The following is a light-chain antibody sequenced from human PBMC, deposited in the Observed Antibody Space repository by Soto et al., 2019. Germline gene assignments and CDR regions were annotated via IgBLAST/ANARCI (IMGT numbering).Light chain of an antibody. CDR1: SSDVGGYNF. V-gene: IGLV2-14*01. CDR2: DVT. J-gene: IGLJ1*01. Sequence: VLTQPASVSGSPGQSITISCTGTSSDVGGYNFVSWYQQHPDKAPKLMIYDVTNRPSGVSNRFSGSKSGNTASLTISGLQAEDEADYYCSSYTSISTYVFGTGTKVTVL. CDR3: SSYTSISTYV.